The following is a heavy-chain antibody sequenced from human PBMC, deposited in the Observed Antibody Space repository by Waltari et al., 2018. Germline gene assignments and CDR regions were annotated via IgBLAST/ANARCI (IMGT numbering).Heavy chain of an antibody. CDR2: INHSEST. Sequence: QVQLQQWGAGLLKPSETLSLTCAVYGGSFSGYYWRWIRQPPGKGLEWIGEINHSESTNYNPSLKSRVTISVDTSKNQFSLKLSSVTAADTAVYYCARVRLNLMITFGGVIAGKWYFDLWGRGTLVTVSS. CDR3: ARVRLNLMITFGGVIAGKWYFDL. J-gene: IGHJ2*01. D-gene: IGHD3-16*02. CDR1: GGSFSGYY. V-gene: IGHV4-34*01.